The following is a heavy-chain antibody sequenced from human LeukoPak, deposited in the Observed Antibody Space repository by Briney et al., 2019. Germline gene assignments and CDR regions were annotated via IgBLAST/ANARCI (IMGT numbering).Heavy chain of an antibody. J-gene: IGHJ6*02. CDR2: INPNSGGT. CDR1: GYTFTGYY. V-gene: IGHV1-2*02. Sequence: ASVKVSCKASGYTFTGYYMHWVRQAPGQGLEWMGWINPNSGGTNYAQKFQGRVTMTRDTSISTAYMELSRPRSDDTAVYYCASTLKAWNPLYYYYYGMDVWGQGTTVTVSS. D-gene: IGHD1-1*01. CDR3: ASTLKAWNPLYYYYYGMDV.